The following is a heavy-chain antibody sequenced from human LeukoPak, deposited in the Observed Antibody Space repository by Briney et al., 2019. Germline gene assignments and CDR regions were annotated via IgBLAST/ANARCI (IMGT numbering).Heavy chain of an antibody. D-gene: IGHD7-27*01. Sequence: SETLSLTCAVYGGSFSGYYWSWIRQPPGKGLEWIGEINHSGSTNYNPSLKSRVTISVDTSKNQFSLKLSSVTAADTAVYYCARQTGSYYYYMDVWGKGTTVTISS. CDR3: ARQTGSYYYYMDV. CDR2: INHSGST. J-gene: IGHJ6*03. V-gene: IGHV4-34*01. CDR1: GGSFSGYY.